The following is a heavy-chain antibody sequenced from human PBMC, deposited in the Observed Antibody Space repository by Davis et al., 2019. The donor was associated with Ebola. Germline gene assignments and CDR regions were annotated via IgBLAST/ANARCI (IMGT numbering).Heavy chain of an antibody. CDR1: GFIFSNYA. Sequence: GGSLRLSCAASGFIFSNYAMSWLRRAPGKGLEWVAVISYDGSNKYYADSVKGRFTISRDNSKNTLYLQMNSLRAEDTAVYYCAKDTGYSSSWFYEFDYWGQGTLVTVSS. CDR2: ISYDGSNK. D-gene: IGHD6-13*01. V-gene: IGHV3-30*18. J-gene: IGHJ4*02. CDR3: AKDTGYSSSWFYEFDY.